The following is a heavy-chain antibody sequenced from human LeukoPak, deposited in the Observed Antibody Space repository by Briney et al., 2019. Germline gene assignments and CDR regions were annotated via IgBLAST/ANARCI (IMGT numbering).Heavy chain of an antibody. V-gene: IGHV3-30*18. CDR1: GFTFSSYG. Sequence: GRSLRLSCAASGFTFSSYGMHWVRQAPGKGLEWVAVISYDGSNKYYADSVKGRFTISRDNSKNTLYLQMNSLRAEDTAVYYCAKPLRDSSGWYGGYFDYWGQGTLVTVSS. J-gene: IGHJ4*02. CDR2: ISYDGSNK. D-gene: IGHD6-19*01. CDR3: AKPLRDSSGWYGGYFDY.